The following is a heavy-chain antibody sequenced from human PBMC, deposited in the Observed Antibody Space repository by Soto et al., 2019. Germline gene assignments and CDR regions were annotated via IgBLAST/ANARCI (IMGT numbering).Heavy chain of an antibody. J-gene: IGHJ6*03. CDR3: STFRTIVATMPLYYYYYMDV. Sequence: GASVKVSCKASGGTFSSYTISWVRQAPGQGLEWMGRIIPILGIANYAQKFQGRVTITADKSTSTAYMELSSLRSEDTAVYYCSTFRTIVATMPLYYYYYMDVWGKGTTVTVSS. CDR1: GGTFSSYT. CDR2: IIPILGIA. D-gene: IGHD5-12*01. V-gene: IGHV1-69*02.